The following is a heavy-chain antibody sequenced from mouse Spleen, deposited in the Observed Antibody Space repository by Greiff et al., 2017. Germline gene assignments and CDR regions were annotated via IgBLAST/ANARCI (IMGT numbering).Heavy chain of an antibody. CDR2: ISSGGSYT. J-gene: IGHJ4*01. CDR3: ARDLNWDDAMDY. CDR1: GFTFSSYA. V-gene: IGHV5-9-3*01. Sequence: EVQRVESGGGLVKPGGSLKLSCAASGFTFSSYAMSWVRQTPEKRLEWVATISSGGSYTYYPDSVKGRFTISRDNAKNTLYLQMSSLRSEDTAMYYCARDLNWDDAMDYWGQGTSVTVSS. D-gene: IGHD4-1*02.